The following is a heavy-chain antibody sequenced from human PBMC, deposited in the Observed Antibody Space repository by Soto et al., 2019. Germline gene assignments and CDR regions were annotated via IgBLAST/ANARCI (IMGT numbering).Heavy chain of an antibody. Sequence: ASVKVSCKASGYTFTSYYMNWVRQAPGQGLVWMGIIDPAGGSTDYAQKFQGRITMTRDTSTSIVYMELSSLRSDDTAMYYCARRLAVAGHEYFQHWGQGTLVTVSS. CDR1: GYTFTSYY. D-gene: IGHD6-19*01. CDR3: ARRLAVAGHEYFQH. J-gene: IGHJ1*01. V-gene: IGHV1-46*01. CDR2: IDPAGGST.